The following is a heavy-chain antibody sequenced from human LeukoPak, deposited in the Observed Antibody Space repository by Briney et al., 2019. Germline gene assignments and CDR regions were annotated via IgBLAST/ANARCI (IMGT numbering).Heavy chain of an antibody. CDR2: INPDGSQS. CDR3: ARDLGYGALDP. D-gene: IGHD4-17*01. V-gene: IGHV3-7*01. J-gene: IGHJ5*02. CDR1: GFTFTSYG. Sequence: GGSLRLSCAASGFTFTSYGMNWVRQAPGKGLEWVSLINPDGSQSNYVESGRGRFTISRYNAENYLYLQMNSLRAEDTAVYSCARDLGYGALDPWGQGTLVTVSS.